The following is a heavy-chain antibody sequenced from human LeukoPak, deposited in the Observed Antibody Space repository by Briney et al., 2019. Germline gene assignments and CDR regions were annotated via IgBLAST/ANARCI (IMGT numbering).Heavy chain of an antibody. V-gene: IGHV5-51*01. J-gene: IGHJ4*02. D-gene: IGHD3-10*01. CDR3: ARRPRRGVITQYYFDY. CDR2: IYPGDSDT. CDR1: GYSFTSYW. Sequence: GESLKISCEGSGYSFTSYWIGWVRQMPGKGLEWMGIIYPGDSDTRYSPSFQGQVTISADKSISTAYLQWSSLKASDTAMYYCARRPRRGVITQYYFDYWGQGTLVTVSS.